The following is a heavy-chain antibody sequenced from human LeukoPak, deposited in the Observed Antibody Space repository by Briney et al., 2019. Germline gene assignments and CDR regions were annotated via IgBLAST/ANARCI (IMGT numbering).Heavy chain of an antibody. Sequence: SVKVSCKASGFTFTSSAMQWVRQARGQRLEWIGWIVVGSGNTNYAQKFQERVTITRDMSTSTACMELSSLRSEDTAVYYCARGIGSGYYQNYYFDYWGQGTLVTVSS. CDR1: GFTFTSSA. D-gene: IGHD3-22*01. CDR3: ARGIGSGYYQNYYFDY. J-gene: IGHJ4*02. V-gene: IGHV1-58*02. CDR2: IVVGSGNT.